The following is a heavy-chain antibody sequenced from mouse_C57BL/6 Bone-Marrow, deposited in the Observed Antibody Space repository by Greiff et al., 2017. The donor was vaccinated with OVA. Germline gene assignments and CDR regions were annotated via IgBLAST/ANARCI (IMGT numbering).Heavy chain of an antibody. V-gene: IGHV5-4*01. D-gene: IGHD2-5*01. J-gene: IGHJ3*01. CDR1: GFTFSSYA. Sequence: EVQLQESGGGLVKPGGSLKLSCAASGFTFSSYAMSWVRQTPEKRLEWVATISDGGSYTYYPDNVKGRFTISRDNAKNNLYLQMSHLKSEDTAMYYCARPSYYSNYVGTWFAYWGQGTLVTVSA. CDR2: ISDGGSYT. CDR3: ARPSYYSNYVGTWFAY.